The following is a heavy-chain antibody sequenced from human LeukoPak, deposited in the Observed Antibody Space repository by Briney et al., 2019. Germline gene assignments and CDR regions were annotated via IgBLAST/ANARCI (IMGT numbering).Heavy chain of an antibody. CDR1: GFTFSSYG. D-gene: IGHD1-26*01. V-gene: IGHV3-30*02. J-gene: IGHJ4*02. CDR2: IRYDGSNK. CDR3: ARDEVGATPRFDY. Sequence: GGSLRLSCAASGFTFSSYGMHWVRQAPGKGLEWVAFIRYDGSNKYYADSVKGRFTISRDNAKNSLYLQMNSLRAEDTALYYCARDEVGATPRFDYWGQGTLVTVSS.